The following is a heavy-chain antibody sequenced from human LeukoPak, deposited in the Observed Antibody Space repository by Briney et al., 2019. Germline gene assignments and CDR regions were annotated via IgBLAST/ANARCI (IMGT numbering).Heavy chain of an antibody. J-gene: IGHJ4*02. Sequence: GGSLRLSCAASGFTFSSYSMNWVRQAPGKGLEWVSSISSSSSYIYYADSVKGRFTISRDNAKNSLYLQMNSLRAEDTAVYYCARDLTGYSTGWYVLYYFDYWGQGTLVTVFS. CDR2: ISSSSSYI. CDR1: GFTFSSYS. V-gene: IGHV3-21*01. D-gene: IGHD6-19*01. CDR3: ARDLTGYSTGWYVLYYFDY.